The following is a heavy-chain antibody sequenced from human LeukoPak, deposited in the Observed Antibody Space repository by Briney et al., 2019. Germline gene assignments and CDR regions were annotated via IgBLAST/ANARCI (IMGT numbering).Heavy chain of an antibody. CDR3: ARVNINNWHSCDY. CDR1: GGSFSGYY. CDR2: INHSGST. D-gene: IGHD1-1*01. J-gene: IGHJ4*02. Sequence: PSETLSLTCAVYGGSFSGYYWSWIRQPPGKGLEWFGEINHSGSTNYNPSLKSRVTISVDTSKNQFSLKLSSVTAADTAVYYCARVNINNWHSCDYWGQGTLVTVSS. V-gene: IGHV4-34*01.